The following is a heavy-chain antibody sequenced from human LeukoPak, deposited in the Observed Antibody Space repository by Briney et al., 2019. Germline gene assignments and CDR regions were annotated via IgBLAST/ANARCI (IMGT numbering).Heavy chain of an antibody. V-gene: IGHV4-39*07. CDR3: ARTTEGGYTYDYFYYYYMDV. D-gene: IGHD5-18*01. CDR2: IYYSRTT. CDR1: GDSISTTSYF. J-gene: IGHJ6*03. Sequence: SETLSLTCTVSGDSISTTSYFWAWIRQPPGEGLEWIGSIYYSRTTYFNSSLKSRVTISVERSKNHFSLKLSSVTAADTAVYYCARTTEGGYTYDYFYYYYMDVWGKGTTVTISS.